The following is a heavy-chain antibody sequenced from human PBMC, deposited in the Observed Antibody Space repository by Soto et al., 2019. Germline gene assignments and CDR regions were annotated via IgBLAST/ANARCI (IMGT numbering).Heavy chain of an antibody. CDR3: VTRGPIFGVVNGVDV. Sequence: ASVKVSCKASGYTFTNYDINWVRQVTGQGLEWMGWMNPNNGNAGYAQKFQGRVTMTRSTSIGTAYMELSSLRSEDTAVYYCVTRGPIFGVVNGVDVWGQGTTVTVSS. V-gene: IGHV1-8*01. CDR1: GYTFTNYD. CDR2: MNPNNGNA. J-gene: IGHJ6*02. D-gene: IGHD3-3*01.